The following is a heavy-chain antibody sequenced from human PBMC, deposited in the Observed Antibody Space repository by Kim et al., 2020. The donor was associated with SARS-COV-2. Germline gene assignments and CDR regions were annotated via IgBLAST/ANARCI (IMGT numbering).Heavy chain of an antibody. Sequence: SSTIYYADSVKGRFTISRDNAKNSLYLQMNSLRDEDTAVYYCAREDFLDYWGQGTLVTVSS. V-gene: IGHV3-48*02. CDR3: AREDFLDY. CDR2: SSTI. J-gene: IGHJ4*02.